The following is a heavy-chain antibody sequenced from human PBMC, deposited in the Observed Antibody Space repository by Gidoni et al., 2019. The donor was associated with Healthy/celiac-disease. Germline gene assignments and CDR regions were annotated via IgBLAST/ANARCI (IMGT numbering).Heavy chain of an antibody. CDR2: ISYDGSNK. CDR3: AKDQVEQWPGGRPYYYGMDV. J-gene: IGHJ6*02. D-gene: IGHD6-19*01. V-gene: IGHV3-30*18. CDR1: GFPFRSYG. Sequence: QVQLVESGGGVVQPGRSLRLSCAASGFPFRSYGLHWVRPAPGKGLEWVAVISYDGSNKYYADSVKGRFTISRDNSKNTLYLQMNSLRAEDTAVYYCAKDQVEQWPGGRPYYYGMDVWGQGTTVTVSS.